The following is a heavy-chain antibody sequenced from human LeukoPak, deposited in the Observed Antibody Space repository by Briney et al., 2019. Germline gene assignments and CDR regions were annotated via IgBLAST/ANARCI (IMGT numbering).Heavy chain of an antibody. V-gene: IGHV4-59*12. D-gene: IGHD6-19*01. J-gene: IGHJ6*03. Sequence: SETLSLTCTVSGGSISSYYWSWIRQPPGKGLEWIGYIYYSGSTNYNPSLKSRVTISVDTSKNQFSLKLSSVTAADTAVYYCARINSSGWYTRLTDYMDVWGKGTTVTVSS. CDR2: IYYSGST. CDR3: ARINSSGWYTRLTDYMDV. CDR1: GGSISSYY.